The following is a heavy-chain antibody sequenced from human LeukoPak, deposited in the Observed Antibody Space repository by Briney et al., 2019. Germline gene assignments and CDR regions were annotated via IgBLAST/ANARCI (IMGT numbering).Heavy chain of an antibody. CDR3: ARGWTSSVAGTGAFDI. V-gene: IGHV4-34*01. J-gene: IGHJ3*02. CDR1: GGSFSGYY. D-gene: IGHD6-19*01. CDR2: TNHSGST. Sequence: SETLSLTCAVYGGSFSGYYWSWIRQPPGKGLEWIGETNHSGSTNYNPSLKSRVTISVDTSKNQFSLKLSSVTAADTAVYYCARGWTSSVAGTGAFDIWGQGTMVTVSS.